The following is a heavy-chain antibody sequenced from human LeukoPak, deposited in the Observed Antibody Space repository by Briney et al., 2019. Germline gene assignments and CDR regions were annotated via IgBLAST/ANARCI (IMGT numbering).Heavy chain of an antibody. CDR3: AKDRTRSYWREEPRDAFDI. Sequence: PGGSLRLSCAASGFTFNTYWMHWVRQAPGKGLVWVSRINNDGSDVNYADSVKGRFTISRDNAKNTLYLQMNSLRAEDTAVYYCAKDRTRSYWREEPRDAFDIWGQGTMVTVSS. CDR1: GFTFNTYW. CDR2: INNDGSDV. J-gene: IGHJ3*02. V-gene: IGHV3-74*01. D-gene: IGHD1-26*01.